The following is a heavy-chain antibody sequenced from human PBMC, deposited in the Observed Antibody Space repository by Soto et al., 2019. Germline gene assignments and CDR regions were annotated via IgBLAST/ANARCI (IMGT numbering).Heavy chain of an antibody. V-gene: IGHV3-30-3*01. D-gene: IGHD3-22*01. CDR2: ISYDGSNK. Sequence: QVQLVESGGGVVQPGRSLRLSCAASGFTFSSYAMHWVRQAPGKGLEWVAVISYDGSNKYYADSVKGRFTISRDNSKNTLYLQMHSLRAEDTAVYYCARDHPASMIVAWRDAFDIWGQGTMVTVSS. CDR1: GFTFSSYA. CDR3: ARDHPASMIVAWRDAFDI. J-gene: IGHJ3*02.